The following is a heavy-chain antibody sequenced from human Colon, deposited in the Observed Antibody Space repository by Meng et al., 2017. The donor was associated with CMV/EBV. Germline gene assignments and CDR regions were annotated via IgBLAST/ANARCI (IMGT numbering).Heavy chain of an antibody. J-gene: IGHJ1*01. D-gene: IGHD3-10*01. CDR3: GRAGARGVPIDV. V-gene: IGHV4-4*07. Sequence: VQLQESGPGLVKPSEPLPLTCTGSGGSISGHYWTWIRRPAGEGLQWLGRIYSNGRIDENYPLRSRVTISVDTSKNQLSLRLTSVTAADTAVYYCGRAGARGVPIDVWGRGTLVTVSS. CDR2: IYSNGRI. CDR1: GGSISGHY.